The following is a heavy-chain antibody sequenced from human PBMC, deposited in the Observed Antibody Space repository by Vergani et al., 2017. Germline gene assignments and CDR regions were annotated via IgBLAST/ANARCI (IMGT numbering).Heavy chain of an antibody. Sequence: QVQLQESGPGLVKPSQTLSLTCTVSGGSISSYYWSWIRQPPGKGLEWIGYIYYSGSTNYNPSLKSRVTISVDTSKNQFSLKLSSVTAADTDVYYCARASITGTTSGFAYWYFDLWGRGTLVTVSS. D-gene: IGHD1-14*01. J-gene: IGHJ2*01. CDR2: IYYSGST. CDR1: GGSISSYY. CDR3: ARASITGTTSGFAYWYFDL. V-gene: IGHV4-59*01.